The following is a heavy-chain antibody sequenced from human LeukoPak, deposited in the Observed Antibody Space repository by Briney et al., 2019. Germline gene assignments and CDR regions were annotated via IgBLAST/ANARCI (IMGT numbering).Heavy chain of an antibody. CDR2: INWNSDLM. V-gene: IGHV3-9*01. J-gene: IGHJ5*02. CDR3: AKADRSSSFGGRLDP. D-gene: IGHD6-6*01. Sequence: GGSLRLSCAASGFIFDDYGMHWVRQAPGKGREGVAGINWNSDLMGYADSVKGRFTISRDNAKNSLYLQMKSLRVEDTALYYCAKADRSSSFGGRLDPWGQGTLVTVPS. CDR1: GFIFDDYG.